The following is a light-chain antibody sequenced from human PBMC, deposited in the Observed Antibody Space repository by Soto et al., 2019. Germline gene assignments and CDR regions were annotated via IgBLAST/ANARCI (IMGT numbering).Light chain of an antibody. CDR1: QSISSW. CDR2: DAS. Sequence: DIQMTQSPSTLSASVGDRFTITCRASQSISSWLAWYQQKPGKAPKVLIFDASSLESGVPSRFSGGGSATEFTLTISSLQPDDFATYYCQQYSTSQWTFGQGTKVDIK. V-gene: IGKV1-5*01. CDR3: QQYSTSQWT. J-gene: IGKJ1*01.